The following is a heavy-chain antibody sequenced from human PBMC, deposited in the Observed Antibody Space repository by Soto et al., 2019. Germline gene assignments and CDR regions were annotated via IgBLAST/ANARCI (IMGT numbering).Heavy chain of an antibody. Sequence: ASVKVSCKASGYIFTSYYIHWVRQAPGQGLEWMGWINPFDGSRMFAQSFQGRVTMTRDTSTSTVYMEVSSLRSEDTAVYYCSRVDPGETSPFVHWGQGTLFTVSS. CDR1: GYIFTSYY. J-gene: IGHJ4*02. D-gene: IGHD3-10*01. CDR3: SRVDPGETSPFVH. CDR2: INPFDGSR. V-gene: IGHV1-46*03.